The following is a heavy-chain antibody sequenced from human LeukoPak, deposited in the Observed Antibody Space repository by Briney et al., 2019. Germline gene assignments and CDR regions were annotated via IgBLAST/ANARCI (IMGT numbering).Heavy chain of an antibody. CDR2: ISGSGGST. CDR3: AKDYKIFGVVISPFDY. CDR1: GFTFSSYA. V-gene: IGHV3-23*01. D-gene: IGHD3-3*01. Sequence: PGGSLRLSCAASGFTFSSYAMSWVRQAPGKGLEWVSAISGSGGSTYYADSVKGRFTISRDNSKNTLYLQMNSLRAEDMAVYYCAKDYKIFGVVISPFDYWGQGTLVTVSS. J-gene: IGHJ4*02.